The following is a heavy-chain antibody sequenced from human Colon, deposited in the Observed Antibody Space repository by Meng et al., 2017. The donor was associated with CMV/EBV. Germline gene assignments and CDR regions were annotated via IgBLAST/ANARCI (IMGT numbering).Heavy chain of an antibody. CDR2: INPKTGET. CDR1: GYTFTGYH. V-gene: IGHV1-2*02. Sequence: ASVKVSCKASGYTFTGYHIHWVRQAPGQGLEWMGRINPKTGETKYAQRFQDRITMTRATSISAAYMELNSLRSDDTAIYYSARDVPLQFLVYWGQGTLVIVSS. D-gene: IGHD3-3*01. J-gene: IGHJ4*02. CDR3: ARDVPLQFLVY.